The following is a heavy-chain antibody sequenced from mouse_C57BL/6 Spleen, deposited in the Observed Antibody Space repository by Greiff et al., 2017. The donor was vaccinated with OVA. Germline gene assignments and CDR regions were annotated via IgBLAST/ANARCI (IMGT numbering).Heavy chain of an antibody. V-gene: IGHV14-2*01. CDR1: GFNIKDYY. D-gene: IGHD1-1*01. CDR3: ARSPTTVVEYYFDY. CDR2: IDPEDGET. J-gene: IGHJ2*01. Sequence: EVHLVESGAELVKPGASVKLSCTASGFNIKDYYMHWVKQRTEQGLEWIGRIDPEDGETKYAPKFQGKATITADTSSNTAYLQLSSLTSEDTAVYYCARSPTTVVEYYFDYWGQGTTLTVSS.